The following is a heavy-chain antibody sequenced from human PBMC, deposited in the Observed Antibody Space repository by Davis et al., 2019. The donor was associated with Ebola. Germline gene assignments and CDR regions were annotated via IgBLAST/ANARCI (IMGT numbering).Heavy chain of an antibody. Sequence: GGSLRLSCAASGFTFSTYAMSWIRQAPGKGLEWVSSISGAGSATYYGDSVKGRFTISRDSSKTALYLHMLSLRADDTATYYCAKWRERGVYDFWSGDVDYWGQGTLVTVSS. V-gene: IGHV3-23*01. CDR3: AKWRERGVYDFWSGDVDY. J-gene: IGHJ4*02. CDR1: GFTFSTYA. CDR2: ISGAGSAT. D-gene: IGHD3-3*01.